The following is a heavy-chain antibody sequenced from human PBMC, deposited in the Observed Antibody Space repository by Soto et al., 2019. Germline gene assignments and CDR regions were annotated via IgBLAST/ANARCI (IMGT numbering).Heavy chain of an antibody. Sequence: LRLSCAASGFTFSSYAMSWVRQAPGKGLEWVSVISGSDDSTYYADSVKGRFTISRDNSKNTLYLQMNSLRAEDTAVYYCAKRSSSSTFDYWGQGTLVTVS. D-gene: IGHD6-6*01. V-gene: IGHV3-23*01. CDR3: AKRSSSSTFDY. CDR1: GFTFSSYA. J-gene: IGHJ4*02. CDR2: ISGSDDST.